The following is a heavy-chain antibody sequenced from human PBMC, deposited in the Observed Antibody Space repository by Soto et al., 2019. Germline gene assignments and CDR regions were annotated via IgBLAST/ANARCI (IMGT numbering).Heavy chain of an antibody. CDR2: ISGSGGST. D-gene: IGHD3-9*01. J-gene: IGHJ4*02. V-gene: IGHV3-23*01. CDR1: GFTFSSYA. Sequence: GGSLRLSCAASGFTFSSYAMSWVRQAPGKGLEWVSAISGSGGSTYYADSVKGRFTISRDNSKNTLYLQMNSLRAEDTAVYYCAKGGYDILTGYLDYWGQGTLVTVSS. CDR3: AKGGYDILTGYLDY.